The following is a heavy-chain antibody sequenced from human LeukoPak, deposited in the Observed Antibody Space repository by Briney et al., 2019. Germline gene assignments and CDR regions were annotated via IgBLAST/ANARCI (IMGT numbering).Heavy chain of an antibody. CDR1: GFTFSSYG. J-gene: IGHJ4*02. CDR3: ARGGGYFDY. Sequence: GRSLRLSCAASGFTFSSYGMHWLRQAPGKGLEWVAVISYDGSNKYYADSVKGRFTISRDNSKNTLYLQMNSLRAEDTAVYYCARGGGYFDYWGQGTLATVSS. D-gene: IGHD4-23*01. CDR2: ISYDGSNK. V-gene: IGHV3-30*03.